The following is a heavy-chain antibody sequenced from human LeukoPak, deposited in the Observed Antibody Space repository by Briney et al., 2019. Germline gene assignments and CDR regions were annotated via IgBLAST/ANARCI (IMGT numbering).Heavy chain of an antibody. CDR2: ISGSGGST. V-gene: IGHV3-23*01. J-gene: IGHJ4*02. Sequence: GGSLRLSCAASGFTFSSYAVSWVRQAPGKGLEWVSAISGSGGSTHYADSVKGRFTISRDNSKNTLYLQMNSLRAEDTAVYYCAKAGQVLWSRTGYFDYWGQGTLVTVSS. CDR3: AKAGQVLWSRTGYFDY. D-gene: IGHD3-10*01. CDR1: GFTFSSYA.